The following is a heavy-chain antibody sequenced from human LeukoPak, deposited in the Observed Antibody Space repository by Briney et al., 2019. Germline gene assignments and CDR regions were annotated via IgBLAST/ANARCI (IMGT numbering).Heavy chain of an antibody. CDR2: ITGSGSST. CDR3: ARASGDIVETATMGSY. V-gene: IGHV3-23*01. D-gene: IGHD5-18*01. J-gene: IGHJ4*02. Sequence: GGSLRLSCAASGFIFNTYAMTWVRQAPGKGLEWVSAITGSGSSTYYADSVKGRFTISRDNAKNSLYLQMNSLRAEDTAVYYCARASGDIVETATMGSYWGQGTLVTVSS. CDR1: GFIFNTYA.